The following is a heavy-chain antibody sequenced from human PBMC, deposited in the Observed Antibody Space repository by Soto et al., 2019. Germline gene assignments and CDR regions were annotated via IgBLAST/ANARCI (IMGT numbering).Heavy chain of an antibody. Sequence: EVQLVESGGGFVQPGRSLRLSCAASGFTFDDYAMHWVRQAPGKGLEWVSGISWNSGSIGYADSVKGRFTISRDNAKNSLYLQMNSLRAEDTALYYCAKSVIVATTLFDYWGQGTLVTVSS. CDR2: ISWNSGSI. D-gene: IGHD5-12*01. V-gene: IGHV3-9*01. CDR1: GFTFDDYA. CDR3: AKSVIVATTLFDY. J-gene: IGHJ4*02.